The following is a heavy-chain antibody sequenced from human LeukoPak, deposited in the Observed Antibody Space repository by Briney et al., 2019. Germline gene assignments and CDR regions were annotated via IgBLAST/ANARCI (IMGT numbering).Heavy chain of an antibody. CDR1: GGSISSYY. CDR2: IYYSGST. CDR3: ARSALAVVVPVY. J-gene: IGHJ4*02. V-gene: IGHV4-59*12. D-gene: IGHD2-2*01. Sequence: SETLSLTCTVSGGSISSYYWSWIRQPPGKGLQWIGYIYYSGSTNYNPSLKSRVTISVDTSKNQFSLKLSSVTAADTAVYYCARSALAVVVPVYWGQGTLVTVSS.